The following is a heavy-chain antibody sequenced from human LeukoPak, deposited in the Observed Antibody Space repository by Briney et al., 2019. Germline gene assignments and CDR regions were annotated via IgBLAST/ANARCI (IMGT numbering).Heavy chain of an antibody. V-gene: IGHV3-23*01. CDR2: ISGSGGST. D-gene: IGHD6-19*01. CDR3: AKERGYTSGLGTLDY. CDR1: GFTFSNYA. J-gene: IGHJ4*02. Sequence: GGSLRLSCAASGFTFSNYAMSWVRQVPGKGLEWVSTISGSGGSTYYADPLKGRFSISRYNSKNTLFLQMKSLRAEETAVYYCAKERGYTSGLGTLDYWGQGTLVTVST.